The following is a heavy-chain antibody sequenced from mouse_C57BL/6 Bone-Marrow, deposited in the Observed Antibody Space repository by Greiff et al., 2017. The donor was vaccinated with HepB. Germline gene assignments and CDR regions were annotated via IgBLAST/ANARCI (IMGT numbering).Heavy chain of an antibody. CDR1: GFSFNTYA. D-gene: IGHD3-2*02. Sequence: EVKLMESGGGLVQPKGSLKLSCAASGFSFNTYAMNWVRQAPGKGLEWVARIRSKSNNYATYYADSVKDRFTISRDDSESMLYLQMNNLKTEDTAMYYCVRRDSGYAMDYWGQGTSVTVSS. V-gene: IGHV10-1*01. J-gene: IGHJ4*01. CDR2: IRSKSNNYAT. CDR3: VRRDSGYAMDY.